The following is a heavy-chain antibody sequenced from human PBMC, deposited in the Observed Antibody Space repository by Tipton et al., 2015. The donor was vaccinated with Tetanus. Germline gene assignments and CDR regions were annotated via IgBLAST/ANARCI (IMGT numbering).Heavy chain of an antibody. V-gene: IGHV3-7*01. D-gene: IGHD6-6*01. Sequence: SLRLSCAASGFTFSSFWMSWVRQAPGKGLEWAANIKQDGSEKYYVDSVKGRFTISRDNAKNSLYLQMNSLRADDTAVYYCARGRLLLDYWGQGTLVTVSS. CDR1: GFTFSSFW. J-gene: IGHJ4*02. CDR3: ARGRLLLDY. CDR2: IKQDGSEK.